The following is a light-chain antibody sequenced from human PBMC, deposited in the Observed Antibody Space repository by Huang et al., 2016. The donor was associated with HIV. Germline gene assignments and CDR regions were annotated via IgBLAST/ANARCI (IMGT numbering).Light chain of an antibody. J-gene: IGKJ4*01. CDR1: QNINNY. CDR3: QQRGAWPLT. V-gene: IGKV3-11*01. Sequence: DIVLTQSPATLSLSPGQRATLSCRASQNINNYLVWYQQKPGQAPRLLINDSFNRATGIPARFSGIGSGTDFTLTINTLEPEDFAVYYCQQRGAWPLTFGGGTKVEIK. CDR2: DSF.